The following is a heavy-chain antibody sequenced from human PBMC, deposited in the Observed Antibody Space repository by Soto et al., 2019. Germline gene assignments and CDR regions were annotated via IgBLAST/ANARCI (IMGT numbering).Heavy chain of an antibody. CDR2: ISAYNGNT. CDR3: ARVLVRFGELFDAFDI. J-gene: IGHJ3*02. V-gene: IGHV1-18*01. CDR1: GYTFTSYG. Sequence: QVQLLQSGAEVKKPGASVKVSCKASGYTFTSYGISWVRQAPGQGLEWMGWISAYNGNTNYAQKLQGRVTMTTDTSTSTAYMELRSLRSDDTAVYYCARVLVRFGELFDAFDIWGQGTMVTVSS. D-gene: IGHD3-10*01.